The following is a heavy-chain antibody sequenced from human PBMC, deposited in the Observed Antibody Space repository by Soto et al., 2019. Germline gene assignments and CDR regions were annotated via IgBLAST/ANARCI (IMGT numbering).Heavy chain of an antibody. CDR2: ISGSGGSA. D-gene: IGHD6-19*01. J-gene: IGHJ3*01. Sequence: SCAASGFTFSNYAMNCVLQSPLNGLEWVSVISGSGGSASYADSVQGRFTISRDNSNNTLYLQMNSLRAEDTAIYSCVREGSGWYSRGSFDFWGRGTMVTVSS. CDR1: GFTFSNYA. V-gene: IGHV3-23*01. CDR3: VREGSGWYSRGSFDF.